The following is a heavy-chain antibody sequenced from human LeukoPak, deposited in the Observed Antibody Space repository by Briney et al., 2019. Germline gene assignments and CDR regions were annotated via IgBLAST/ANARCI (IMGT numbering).Heavy chain of an antibody. V-gene: IGHV3-74*01. CDR1: GFTFSSYW. J-gene: IGHJ4*02. CDR3: ARAPQTKYSSPSSVGY. Sequence: GGSLRLSCAASGFTFSSYWMHWVRQAPGKGLVRVSRINTDGSSTSYADSVKGRFTISRDNAKNTLYLQMNSLRAEDTAVYYCARAPQTKYSSPSSVGYWGQGTLVTVSS. D-gene: IGHD6-6*01. CDR2: INTDGSST.